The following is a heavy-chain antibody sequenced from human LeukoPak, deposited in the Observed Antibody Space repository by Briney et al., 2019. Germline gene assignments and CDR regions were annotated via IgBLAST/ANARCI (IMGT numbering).Heavy chain of an antibody. CDR2: ISAYNGNT. CDR3: ARDRLFGVPAAIRDWFDP. Sequence: ASVKVSCKASGYTFTSYGISWVRQAPGQGLEWMGWISAYNGNTNYAQKLQGRVTMTTDTSTSTAYMELRSLSSDDTAVYYCARDRLFGVPAAIRDWFDPWGQGTLVTVSS. V-gene: IGHV1-18*01. J-gene: IGHJ5*02. D-gene: IGHD2-2*02. CDR1: GYTFTSYG.